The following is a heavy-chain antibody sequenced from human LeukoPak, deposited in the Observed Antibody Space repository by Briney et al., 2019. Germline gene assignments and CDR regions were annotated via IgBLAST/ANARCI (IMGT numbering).Heavy chain of an antibody. CDR3: ARGGFMATADY. CDR2: IIPFLGIA. V-gene: IGHV1-69*04. Sequence: SVKVSCKASGGTFSSYAISWVRQAPGQGLEWMGRIIPFLGIANYAQKFQDRVTITADKSTSTAYMELSSLRSEDTAVYYCARGGFMATADYWGQGTLVTVSS. CDR1: GGTFSSYA. D-gene: IGHD5-24*01. J-gene: IGHJ4*02.